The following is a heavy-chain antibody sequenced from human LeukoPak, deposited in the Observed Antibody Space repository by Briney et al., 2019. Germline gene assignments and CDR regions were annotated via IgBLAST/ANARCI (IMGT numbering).Heavy chain of an antibody. CDR2: ISGSGGNT. D-gene: IGHD3-3*01. Sequence: GGSLRLSCAASGFTFSNYGMSWVRQAPGKGLEWVSAISGSGGNTSYADSVKGRFTFSRDNSKNTLFLQMNSLGVEDTAVYYCAKEVYYDLWSGHYKGGLDSWGPGTPVTVSS. J-gene: IGHJ4*02. CDR1: GFTFSNYG. CDR3: AKEVYYDLWSGHYKGGLDS. V-gene: IGHV3-23*01.